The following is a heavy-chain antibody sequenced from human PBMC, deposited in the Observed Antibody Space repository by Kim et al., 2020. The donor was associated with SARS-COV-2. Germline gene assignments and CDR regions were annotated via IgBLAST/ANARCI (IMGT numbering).Heavy chain of an antibody. CDR1: GGSISSYY. Sequence: SETLSLTCTVSGGSISSYYWSWIRQPAGKGLEWIGRIYTSGSTNYNPSLKSRVTMSVDTSKNQFSLKLSSVTAADTAVYYCARLGYDSSGYLSFDYWGQGTLVTVSS. CDR3: ARLGYDSSGYLSFDY. J-gene: IGHJ4*02. V-gene: IGHV4-4*07. D-gene: IGHD3-22*01. CDR2: IYTSGST.